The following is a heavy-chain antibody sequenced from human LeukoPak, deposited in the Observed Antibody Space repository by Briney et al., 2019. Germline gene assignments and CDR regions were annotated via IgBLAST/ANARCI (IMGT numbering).Heavy chain of an antibody. CDR3: ARDYYGMDV. Sequence: GGSLRLSCAASGFTFISHTMSWVRQAPGKGLEWVSCISPSSSTIYYDDSVKGRFTISRDNAKNSLYLQMNSLRAEDTAVYYCARDYYGMDVWGQGTTVTVSS. CDR2: ISPSSSTI. J-gene: IGHJ6*02. V-gene: IGHV3-48*01. CDR1: GFTFISHT.